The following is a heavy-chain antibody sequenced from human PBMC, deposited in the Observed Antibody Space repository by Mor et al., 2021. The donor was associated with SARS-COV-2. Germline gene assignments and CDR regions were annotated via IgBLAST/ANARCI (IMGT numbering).Heavy chain of an antibody. D-gene: IGHD3-16*02. J-gene: IGHJ4*02. V-gene: IGHV3-23*01. Sequence: SAISGSGGSTYYADSVKGRFTISRDNSKNTLYLQMNSLRAEDTAVYYCAKDNGNYFDYWGQGTLVTVSS. CDR2: ISGSGGST. CDR3: AKDNGNYFDY.